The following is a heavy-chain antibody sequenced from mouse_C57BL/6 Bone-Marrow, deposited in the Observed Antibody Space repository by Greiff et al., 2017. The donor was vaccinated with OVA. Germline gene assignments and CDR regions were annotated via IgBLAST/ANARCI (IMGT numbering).Heavy chain of an antibody. V-gene: IGHV1-15*01. Sequence: QVQLQQSGAELVRPGASVTLSCKASGYTFTDYEIHWVKQTPVHGLEWIGAIDPETGGTAYNQKFKGKAILTADKSSSTAYMELRSLTSEDSAVYYCTSNYVSRDYWGQGTTLTVSS. J-gene: IGHJ2*01. CDR3: TSNYVSRDY. CDR2: IDPETGGT. CDR1: GYTFTDYE. D-gene: IGHD2-1*01.